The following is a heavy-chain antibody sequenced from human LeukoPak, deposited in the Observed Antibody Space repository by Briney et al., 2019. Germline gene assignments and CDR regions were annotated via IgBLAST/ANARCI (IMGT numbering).Heavy chain of an antibody. J-gene: IGHJ4*02. Sequence: SVKVSCKASGGTFSSYTISWVRQAPGQGLEWMGRIIPILGIANYAQKFQGRVTITADKSTSTAYMELSSLRSEDTAVYYCARANSANGSYFDYWGQGTLVTVSS. CDR1: GGTFSSYT. CDR2: IIPILGIA. CDR3: ARANSANGSYFDY. V-gene: IGHV1-69*02. D-gene: IGHD1-1*01.